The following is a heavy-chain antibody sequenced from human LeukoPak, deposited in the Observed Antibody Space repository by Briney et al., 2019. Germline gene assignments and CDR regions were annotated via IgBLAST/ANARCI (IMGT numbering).Heavy chain of an antibody. CDR2: INHSGST. Sequence: SETLSLTCALYGGSFSGYYWSWIRQPPGKGLEWIGEINHSGSTNYNPSLKSRVTISVDTSKNQYSLKLRSVTAADTAVYDFARLPYYDSDHDAFDIWGQGTMVTVSS. D-gene: IGHD3-22*01. CDR1: GGSFSGYY. CDR3: ARLPYYDSDHDAFDI. J-gene: IGHJ3*02. V-gene: IGHV4-34*01.